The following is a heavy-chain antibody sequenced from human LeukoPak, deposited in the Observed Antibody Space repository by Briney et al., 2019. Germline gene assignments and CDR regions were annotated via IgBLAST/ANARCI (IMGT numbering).Heavy chain of an antibody. CDR2: IIPILGIA. CDR1: GGTFSSYA. CDR3: ARVYDSSGYYFDY. Sequence: SVKVSCKASGGTFSSYAIIWVRQAPGQGLEWMGRIIPILGIANYAQKFQGRVTITADKSTSTAYMELSSLRSEDTAVYYCARVYDSSGYYFDYWGQGTLVTVSS. V-gene: IGHV1-69*04. D-gene: IGHD3-22*01. J-gene: IGHJ4*02.